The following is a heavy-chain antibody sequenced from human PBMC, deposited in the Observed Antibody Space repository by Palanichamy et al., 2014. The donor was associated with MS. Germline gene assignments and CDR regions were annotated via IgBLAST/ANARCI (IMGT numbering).Heavy chain of an antibody. Sequence: QVQLVESGGGLVKPGGSLRLSCAASAFTFTDFYMTWIRQAPGKGLEFVSYINFNGNTVSYADSVEGRFTISRDNAKNSLSLQMNSLRAEDTAVYFCARLRTTGFYYYMDVWGKGTTVAVSS. V-gene: IGHV3-11*01. D-gene: IGHD1-1*01. CDR3: ARLRTTGFYYYMDV. J-gene: IGHJ6*03. CDR1: AFTFTDFY. CDR2: INFNGNTV.